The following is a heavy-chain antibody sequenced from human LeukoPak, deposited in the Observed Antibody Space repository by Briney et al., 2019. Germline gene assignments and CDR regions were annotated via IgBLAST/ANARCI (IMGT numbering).Heavy chain of an antibody. J-gene: IGHJ6*04. CDR1: GGSFSGYY. Sequence: SETLSLTCAVYGGSFSGYYWSWIRQPPGKGPEWIGEINHSGSTNYNPSLKSRVTISVDTSKNQFSLKLSSVTAADTAVYYCARVNYSTEMDVWGKGTTVTVSS. CDR3: ARVNYSTEMDV. D-gene: IGHD1-7*01. V-gene: IGHV4-34*01. CDR2: INHSGST.